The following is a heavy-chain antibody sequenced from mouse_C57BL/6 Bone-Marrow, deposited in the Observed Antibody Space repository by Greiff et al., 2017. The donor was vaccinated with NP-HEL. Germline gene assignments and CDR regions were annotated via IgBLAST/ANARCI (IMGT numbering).Heavy chain of an antibody. V-gene: IGHV5-4*01. CDR2: ISDGGSYT. D-gene: IGHD2-4*01. J-gene: IGHJ4*01. CDR3: ARAYYDVDYAMDY. Sequence: EVHLVESGGGLVKPGGSLKLSCAASGFTFSSYAMSWVRQTPEKRLEWVATISDGGSYTYYPDNVKGRFTISRDNAKNNLYLQMSHLKSEDTAMYYCARAYYDVDYAMDYWGQGTSVTVSS. CDR1: GFTFSSYA.